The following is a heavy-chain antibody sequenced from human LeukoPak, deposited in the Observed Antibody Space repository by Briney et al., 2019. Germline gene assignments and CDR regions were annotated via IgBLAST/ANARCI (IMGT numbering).Heavy chain of an antibody. J-gene: IGHJ4*02. CDR2: IYHSGST. Sequence: SETLPLTCAVSGGSISSGGYSWSWIRQPPGKGLEWIGYIYHSGSTYYNPSLKSRVTISVDRSKNQFSLKLSSVTAADTAVYYCARGGVGDNDFDYWGQGTLVTVSS. CDR3: ARGGVGDNDFDY. CDR1: GGSISSGGYS. V-gene: IGHV4-30-2*01. D-gene: IGHD4-17*01.